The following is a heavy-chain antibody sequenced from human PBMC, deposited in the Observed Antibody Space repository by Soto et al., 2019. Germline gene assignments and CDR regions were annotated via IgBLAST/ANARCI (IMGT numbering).Heavy chain of an antibody. CDR3: AVERYSSTFFDS. V-gene: IGHV2-5*02. Sequence: QITLRESGPALVRPTQTLTLTCTFSGFSLSSNGVGVGWIRQPPGKALEWLALIYWDDDHRYSPSLKTRLTIITENSTNQVVLTMTKLDPVYAISYYSAVERYSSTFFDSWGQGTLVTVSS. D-gene: IGHD1-1*01. CDR2: IYWDDDH. CDR1: GFSLSSNGVG. J-gene: IGHJ4*02.